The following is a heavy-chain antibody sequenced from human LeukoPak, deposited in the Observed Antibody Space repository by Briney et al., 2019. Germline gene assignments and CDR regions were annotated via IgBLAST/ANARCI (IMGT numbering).Heavy chain of an antibody. J-gene: IGHJ5*02. D-gene: IGHD4-11*01. CDR3: ARGDSNDSKGFDP. Sequence: SGTLSLTCTGSGGSISSGGYYWSWIRQPPGKGLGWVGYMYYRGSTNFNPSLRSRVTMSLDTSKNQFSLKLSSVTAADTAVYYCARGDSNDSKGFDPWGQGTLVTVSS. CDR2: MYYRGST. V-gene: IGHV4-61*08. CDR1: GGSISSGGYY.